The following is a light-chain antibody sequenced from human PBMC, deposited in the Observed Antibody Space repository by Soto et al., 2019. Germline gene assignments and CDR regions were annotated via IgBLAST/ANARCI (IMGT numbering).Light chain of an antibody. CDR1: QSLSNNSY. J-gene: IGKJ1*01. Sequence: EIVLTQSTVTLSLSPGERASLSCRASQSLSNNSYLAWYQQKPGQAPRLLIYGASSRATGIPDRFSGSGSGTDFTLTISRLEPEDFAVYYCQQYGSSPPWTFGQGTKVDIK. CDR3: QQYGSSPPWT. CDR2: GAS. V-gene: IGKV3-20*01.